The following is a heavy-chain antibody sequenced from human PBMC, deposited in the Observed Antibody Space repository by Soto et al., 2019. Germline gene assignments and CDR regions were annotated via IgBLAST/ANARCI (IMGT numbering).Heavy chain of an antibody. Sequence: GGSLRLSCAASGFIFSSYGMHWVRQAPGKGLEWVAVISYDGSNKYYADSVKGRFTISRDNSKNTLYLQMNSLRAEDTAVYYCAKGYYYDDSGYSIYFAYWGQGTLVTVSS. V-gene: IGHV3-30*18. CDR2: ISYDGSNK. CDR3: AKGYYYDDSGYSIYFAY. D-gene: IGHD3-22*01. CDR1: GFIFSSYG. J-gene: IGHJ4*02.